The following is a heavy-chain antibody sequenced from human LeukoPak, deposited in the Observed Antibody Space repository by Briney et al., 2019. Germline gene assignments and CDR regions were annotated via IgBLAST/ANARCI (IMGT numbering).Heavy chain of an antibody. CDR2: ISSSGNT. CDR3: VKGRISEDGLDF. Sequence: PGGSLRLSCAATGFTFSRSAMTWVRQTPGKGLDWVSSISSSGNTYYADSVKGRFTISRDNSKNMLYLQMNSRRAEDTAVYYCVKGRISEDGLDFWGQGTLVTVSS. V-gene: IGHV3-23*01. D-gene: IGHD6-13*01. CDR1: GFTFSRSA. J-gene: IGHJ4*02.